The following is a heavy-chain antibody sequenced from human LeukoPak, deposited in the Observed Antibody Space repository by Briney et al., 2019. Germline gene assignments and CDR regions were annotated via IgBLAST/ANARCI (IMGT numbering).Heavy chain of an antibody. J-gene: IGHJ4*02. Sequence: PGGSLRLSCAASGFTFSSYGMHWVRQAPGPALEWVAVISYDGSNKYYADSVKGRFTISRDNSKNTLYLQMNSVRAEDTAVYYCANSLRVATMKGPFDYWGQGTLVTVSS. V-gene: IGHV3-30*18. D-gene: IGHD5-24*01. CDR2: ISYDGSNK. CDR1: GFTFSSYG. CDR3: ANSLRVATMKGPFDY.